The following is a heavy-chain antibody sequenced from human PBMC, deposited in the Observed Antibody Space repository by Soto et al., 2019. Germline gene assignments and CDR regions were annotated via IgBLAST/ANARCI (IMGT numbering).Heavy chain of an antibody. CDR2: IRNKANSYTT. CDR1: GFTFSDHC. J-gene: IGHJ4*02. V-gene: IGHV3-72*01. D-gene: IGHD3-16*02. CDR3: ARTTTFGGVIVNFDY. Sequence: GGSLRLSCAASGFTFSDHCMDWVRQAPGKGLEWVGRIRNKANSYTTEYAASVKGRFTISGDDSKNSLYLQMNSLKTEDTAVYYCARTTTFGGVIVNFDYWGQGALVTVSS.